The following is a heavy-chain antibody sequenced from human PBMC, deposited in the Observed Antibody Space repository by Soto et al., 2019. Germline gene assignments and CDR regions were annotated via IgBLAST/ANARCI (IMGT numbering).Heavy chain of an antibody. CDR3: ARDRVVRGVISDALYYYYGMDV. V-gene: IGHV4-59*01. CDR1: GCSISIYY. Sequence: SETLSLTCTVSGCSISIYYWSWIRQPPGKGLEWIGYIYYSGSTNYNPSLKSRVTISVDTSKNQFSLKLSSVTAADTAVYYCARDRVVRGVISDALYYYYGMDVWGQGTTVTVSS. CDR2: IYYSGST. D-gene: IGHD3-10*01. J-gene: IGHJ6*02.